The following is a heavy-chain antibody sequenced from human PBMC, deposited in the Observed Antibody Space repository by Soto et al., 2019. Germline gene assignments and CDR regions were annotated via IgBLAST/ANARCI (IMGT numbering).Heavy chain of an antibody. J-gene: IGHJ4*02. CDR1: GFTFSSYA. D-gene: IGHD6-13*01. CDR3: ARDGIAAAGTLFDY. CDR2: ISYDGSNK. V-gene: IGHV3-30-3*01. Sequence: GGSLRLSCAASGFTFSSYAMHWVRQAPGKGPEWVAVISYDGSNKYYADSVKGRFTISRDNSKNTLYLQMNSLRAEDTAVYYCARDGIAAAGTLFDYWGQGTLVTVSS.